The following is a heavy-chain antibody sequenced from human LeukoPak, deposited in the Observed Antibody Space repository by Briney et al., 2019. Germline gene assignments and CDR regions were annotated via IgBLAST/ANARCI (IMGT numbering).Heavy chain of an antibody. CDR3: ARRISSSWYYFDY. J-gene: IGHJ4*02. D-gene: IGHD6-13*01. CDR2: IYYSGST. Sequence: SETLSLTCTVSGGSISSSSYYWGWIRQPPGKGLEWIGSIYYSGSTYYNPSLKSRVTVSVDTSKNQFSLKLSSVTAADTAVYYCARRISSSWYYFDYWGQGTLVTVSS. CDR1: GGSISSSSYY. V-gene: IGHV4-39*01.